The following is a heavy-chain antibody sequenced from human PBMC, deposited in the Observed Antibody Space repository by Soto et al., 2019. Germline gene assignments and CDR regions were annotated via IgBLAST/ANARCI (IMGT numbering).Heavy chain of an antibody. V-gene: IGHV3-23*01. Sequence: XGSLRVSCAGSGFTFSNYSMSWVRQAPGKGLEWVSAISSAVNTYYADSVKGRFTISRDNSKNTLSLQMNSLRAEDTAVYYCAKQVRDGTSSPYYFDDWGQGTLVTVSS. J-gene: IGHJ4*02. CDR1: GFTFSNYS. CDR2: ISSAVNT. D-gene: IGHD6-6*01. CDR3: AKQVRDGTSSPYYFDD.